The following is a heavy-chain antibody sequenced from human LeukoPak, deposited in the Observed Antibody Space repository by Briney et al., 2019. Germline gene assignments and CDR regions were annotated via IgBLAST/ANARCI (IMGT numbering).Heavy chain of an antibody. CDR3: ARRISGYSGYYYYYMDV. Sequence: SETLSLTCTVSGGSISSYYWSWIRQPPGKGLQWIGYIHYSGSTNYNPSLKSRLTISVDTSKNQFSLKLSSVTAADTAVYYCARRISGYSGYYYYYMDVWGKGTTVTISS. J-gene: IGHJ6*03. CDR1: GGSISSYY. CDR2: IHYSGST. V-gene: IGHV4-59*01. D-gene: IGHD3-22*01.